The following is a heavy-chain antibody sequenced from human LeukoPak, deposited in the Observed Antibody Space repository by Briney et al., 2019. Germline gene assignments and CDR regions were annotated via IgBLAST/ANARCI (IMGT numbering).Heavy chain of an antibody. CDR2: IRYDGSNK. V-gene: IGHV3-30*02. CDR1: GFTFSSYG. J-gene: IGHJ4*02. Sequence: GGSLRLSCAASGFTFSSYGMHWVRQAPGKGLEWVALIRYDGSNKYYADSVKGRFTISRDNYKNTLYLQMNSLRAEDTAVYYCAKVVLRYFDWLPQGGIFDYWGQGTLVTVSS. D-gene: IGHD3-9*01. CDR3: AKVVLRYFDWLPQGGIFDY.